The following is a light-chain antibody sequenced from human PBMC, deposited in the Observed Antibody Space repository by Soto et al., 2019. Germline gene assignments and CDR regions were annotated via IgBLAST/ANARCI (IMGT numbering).Light chain of an antibody. V-gene: IGKV1-5*03. CDR2: KAS. Sequence: IHMTQSPSTLSASVWYRVTITFRASQSIDTWLAWHQQKPGRAPKLLISKASILESGVPSRFSGSGSGTDFTLTINGLQPDDFAIYYCQQYISYRAFGQGTKVDIK. J-gene: IGKJ1*01. CDR1: QSIDTW. CDR3: QQYISYRA.